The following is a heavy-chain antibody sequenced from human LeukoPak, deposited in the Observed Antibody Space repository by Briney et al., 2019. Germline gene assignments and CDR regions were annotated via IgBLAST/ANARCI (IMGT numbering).Heavy chain of an antibody. J-gene: IGHJ3*02. V-gene: IGHV3-21*01. CDR3: ARAAERGWDDYGFAFDI. CDR2: ISSSSSYI. D-gene: IGHD4-17*01. CDR1: GFTFSSYN. Sequence: GGSLRLSCAASGFTFSSYNMNWVRQAPGKGLEWVSSISSSSSYIYYADSVKGRFTISRDNAKNSLYLQMNSLRAEDTAVYYCARAAERGWDDYGFAFDIWGQGTMVTVSS.